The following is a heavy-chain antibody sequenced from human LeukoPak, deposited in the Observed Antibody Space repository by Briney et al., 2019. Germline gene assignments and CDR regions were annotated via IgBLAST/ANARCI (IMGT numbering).Heavy chain of an antibody. CDR2: IYYSGNT. CDR1: GGSISTYY. CDR3: ARFSGWIRSYFDY. V-gene: IGHV4-59*08. Sequence: SETLSLTCNVSGGSISTYYWSWIRQPPGKGLEWIGDIYYSGNTNYNPSLKSRVTISVDTSKNQFSLRLSSVTAADTAVYYCARFSGWIRSYFDYWGQGTLVPVSS. D-gene: IGHD6-19*01. J-gene: IGHJ4*02.